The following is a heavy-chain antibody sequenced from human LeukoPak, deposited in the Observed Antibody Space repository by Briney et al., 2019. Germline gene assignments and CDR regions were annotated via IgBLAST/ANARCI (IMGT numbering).Heavy chain of an antibody. J-gene: IGHJ4*02. CDR2: LYSGGNT. Sequence: QPGGSLRLSCAASGFTVSNNYMSWVRQAPGKGLEWVSVLYSGGNTYYADSVKGRFSISRDDSKNTLYLQMNSLRADDTAVYYCARGGTATTQPFEYWGQGALVTVSS. D-gene: IGHD4-17*01. V-gene: IGHV3-66*01. CDR3: ARGGTATTQPFEY. CDR1: GFTVSNNY.